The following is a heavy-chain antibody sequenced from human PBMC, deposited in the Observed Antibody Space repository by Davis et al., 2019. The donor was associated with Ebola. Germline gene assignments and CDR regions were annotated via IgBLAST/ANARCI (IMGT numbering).Heavy chain of an antibody. CDR2: IYPGDSDT. V-gene: IGHV5-51*01. CDR1: GYNFRDYW. J-gene: IGHJ3*02. Sequence: GGSLRLSCYGSGYNFRDYWIVWVRQMPGKGLEWMGNIYPGDSDTRYNPSFEGQVTISADKSISTAYLQWSSLKASDTAMYYCARHVLYYYGSGSYGAFDIWGQGTMVTVSS. D-gene: IGHD3-10*01. CDR3: ARHVLYYYGSGSYGAFDI.